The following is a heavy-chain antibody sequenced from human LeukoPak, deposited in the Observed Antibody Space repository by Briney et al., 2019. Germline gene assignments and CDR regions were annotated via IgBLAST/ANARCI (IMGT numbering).Heavy chain of an antibody. CDR2: ISWNSGRI. Sequence: GRYLRLSCAASGFTFDDYAMHWVRQAPGKGLEWVSGISWNSGRIDYADSVKGRFTISRDNAKKSLYLQMNSLRAEDMALYYCAKSSPGYSSGWLQHWGQGTLVTVSS. D-gene: IGHD6-19*01. J-gene: IGHJ1*01. CDR1: GFTFDDYA. V-gene: IGHV3-9*03. CDR3: AKSSPGYSSGWLQH.